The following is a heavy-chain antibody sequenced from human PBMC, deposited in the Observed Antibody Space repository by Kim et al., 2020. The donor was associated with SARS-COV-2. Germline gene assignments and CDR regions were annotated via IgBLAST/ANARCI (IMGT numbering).Heavy chain of an antibody. Sequence: GGSLRLSCAASGFTFSSYDMHWVRQATGKGLEWVSAIGTAGDTYYPGSVKGRFTISRENAKNSLYLQMNSLRAGDTAVYYCARGGNRDGYNDAFDIWGQGTMVTVSS. CDR2: IGTAGDT. CDR3: ARGGNRDGYNDAFDI. D-gene: IGHD5-12*01. V-gene: IGHV3-13*01. CDR1: GFTFSSYD. J-gene: IGHJ3*02.